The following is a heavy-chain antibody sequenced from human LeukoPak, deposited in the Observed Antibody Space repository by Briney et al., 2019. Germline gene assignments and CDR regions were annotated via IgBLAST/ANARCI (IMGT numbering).Heavy chain of an antibody. CDR1: GFNFSSYW. V-gene: IGHV3-74*01. Sequence: GGSLRLSCAASGFNFSSYWMHRVRQAPGKGLEWVSRINSDVSSTTVKGRFTISRDNTKNTLYLQMNSLRAEDTAVYYCARGSSTWHDYWGQGTVVTVSS. J-gene: IGHJ4*02. D-gene: IGHD6-13*01. CDR3: ARGSSTWHDY. CDR2: INSDVSST.